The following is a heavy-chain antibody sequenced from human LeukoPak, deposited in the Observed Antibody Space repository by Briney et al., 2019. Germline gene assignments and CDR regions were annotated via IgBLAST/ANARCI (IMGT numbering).Heavy chain of an antibody. CDR3: VYGSRRTTKLGAFDI. CDR2: ISGSGGST. D-gene: IGHD1-1*01. J-gene: IGHJ3*02. V-gene: IGHV3-23*01. CDR1: GFTFSSYA. Sequence: GGSLRLSCAASGFTFSSYAMSWVRQAPGEGLEWVSAISGSGGSTYYADSVKGRFTISRDNAKNSLYLQMNSLRAEDTAVYYCVYGSRRTTKLGAFDIWGQGTMVTVSS.